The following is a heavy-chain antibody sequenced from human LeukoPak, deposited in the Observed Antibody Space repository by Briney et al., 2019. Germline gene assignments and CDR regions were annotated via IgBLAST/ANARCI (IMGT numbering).Heavy chain of an antibody. CDR1: GGSISSYY. D-gene: IGHD3-3*01. CDR3: ARRRITIFGVVERGWFDP. CDR2: INHSGST. Sequence: SETLSLTCTVSGGSISSYYWSWIRQPPGKGLEWIGEINHSGSTNYNPSLKSRVTISVDTSKNQFSLKLSSVTAADTAVCYCARRRITIFGVVERGWFDPWGQGTLVTVSS. J-gene: IGHJ5*02. V-gene: IGHV4-34*01.